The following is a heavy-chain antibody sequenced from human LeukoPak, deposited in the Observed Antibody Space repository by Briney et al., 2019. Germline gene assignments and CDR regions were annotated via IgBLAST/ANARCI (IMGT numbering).Heavy chain of an antibody. D-gene: IGHD5-18*01. J-gene: IGHJ6*03. CDR1: GFPFSVYW. Sequence: PGGSLRLSCGASGFPFSVYWMTWVRQAPGRGLEWVATIDKDGSQKYYLDSVKGRFTISRDNAKNSLYLQMKSLRAEDTAVYYCARTFDRETAILEYYYYYMDVWGNGPTVIVSS. CDR2: IDKDGSQK. CDR3: ARTFDRETAILEYYYYYMDV. V-gene: IGHV3-7*01.